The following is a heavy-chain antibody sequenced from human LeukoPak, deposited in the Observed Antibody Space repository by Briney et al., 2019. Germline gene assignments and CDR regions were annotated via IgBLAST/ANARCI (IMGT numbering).Heavy chain of an antibody. Sequence: SETLSLTCAVYGGSFSGYYWSWIRQPPGKGLEWIGEINHSGSTNYNPSLKSRVTISVDTSKNQFSLKLSSVTAADTAVYYCASSWALHYYYYGMDVWGQGTTVTVSS. CDR2: INHSGST. J-gene: IGHJ6*02. V-gene: IGHV4-34*01. CDR3: ASSWALHYYYYGMDV. CDR1: GGSFSGYY.